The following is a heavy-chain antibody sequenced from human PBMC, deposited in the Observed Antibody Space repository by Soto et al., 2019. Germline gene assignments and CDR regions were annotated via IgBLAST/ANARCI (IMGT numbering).Heavy chain of an antibody. V-gene: IGHV3-33*01. CDR3: AREDGAPTVGAFDI. Sequence: GGSLRLSCAASGFTFSNYAMHWVRQAPGKGLEWVAVIWYDGSNIYYADSVKGRFTISRDNSKKTLYLQMDSLRVEDTAVYYCAREDGAPTVGAFDIWGQGTMVTVSS. CDR2: IWYDGSNI. CDR1: GFTFSNYA. J-gene: IGHJ3*02. D-gene: IGHD4-17*01.